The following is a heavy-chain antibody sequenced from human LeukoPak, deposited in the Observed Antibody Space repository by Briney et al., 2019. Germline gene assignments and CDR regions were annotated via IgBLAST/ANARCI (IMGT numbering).Heavy chain of an antibody. CDR1: GFTFSSYG. CDR3: ARGGNRRIAARRDPGFDY. CDR2: IWYDGSNK. D-gene: IGHD6-6*01. J-gene: IGHJ4*02. V-gene: IGHV3-33*01. Sequence: GGSLRLSCAASGFTFSSYGMPWVRQAPGKGLEWVAVIWYDGSNKYDADSVKGRFTISRDNSKNTLYLQMNSLRAEDTAVYYCARGGNRRIAARRDPGFDYWGQGTLVTVSS.